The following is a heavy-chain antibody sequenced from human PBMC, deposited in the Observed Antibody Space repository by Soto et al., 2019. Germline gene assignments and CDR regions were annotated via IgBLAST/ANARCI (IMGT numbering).Heavy chain of an antibody. J-gene: IGHJ6*02. CDR2: IKQDGSEK. Sequence: PGGSLRLSCAASGFTFSSYWMSWVRQAPGKGLEWVANIKQDGSEKYYVDSVKGRFTISRDNAKNSLYLQMNSLRAEDTAVYYCARDETSYYDFWSGYSPWAGYYYGMDVWGQGTTVTV. CDR1: GFTFSSYW. CDR3: ARDETSYYDFWSGYSPWAGYYYGMDV. D-gene: IGHD3-3*01. V-gene: IGHV3-7*01.